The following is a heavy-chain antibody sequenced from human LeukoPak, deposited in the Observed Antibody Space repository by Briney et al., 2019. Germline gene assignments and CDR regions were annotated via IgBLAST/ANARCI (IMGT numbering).Heavy chain of an antibody. CDR1: GFTFSDFY. Sequence: GGSLRLSCAASGFTFSDFYMSWVRQAPGKGLEWVSVIYSGGSTYYADSVKGRFTISRDNSKNTLYLQMNSLRAEDTAVYYCARAVGAAGPYYYGMDVWGQGTTVTVSS. CDR3: ARAVGAAGPYYYGMDV. V-gene: IGHV3-53*01. D-gene: IGHD6-13*01. J-gene: IGHJ6*02. CDR2: IYSGGST.